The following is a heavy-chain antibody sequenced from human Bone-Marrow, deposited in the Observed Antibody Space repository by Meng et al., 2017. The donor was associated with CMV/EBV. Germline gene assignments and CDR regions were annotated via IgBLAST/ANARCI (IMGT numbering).Heavy chain of an antibody. V-gene: IGHV3-9*01. CDR2: ISWNSNSI. CDR1: GFIFDDYA. D-gene: IGHD3-10*01. J-gene: IGHJ4*02. CDR3: VKASGLYYGSGTFDYFDS. Sequence: SLKISCAASGFIFDDYALHWVRLVPGKGLEWVSGISWNSNSIAYVDSVKGRFTISRDNAKNSLHLQMNSLRPEDTALHYCVKASGLYYGSGTFDYFDSWGQGTLVTVSS.